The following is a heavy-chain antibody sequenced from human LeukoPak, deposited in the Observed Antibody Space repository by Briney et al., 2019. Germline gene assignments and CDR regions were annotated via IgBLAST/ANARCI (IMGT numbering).Heavy chain of an antibody. CDR3: ARESVVVVAATNRPYYYMDV. D-gene: IGHD2-15*01. CDR2: ISSSGSTI. J-gene: IGHJ6*03. CDR1: GFTFSSYE. Sequence: PGGSLRLSCAASGFTFSSYEMNWVRQAPGKGLEWVSYISSSGSTIYYADSVKGRFTISRDNAKNSLYLQMNSLRAEDTAVYYCARESVVVVAATNRPYYYMDVWGKGTTVTIPS. V-gene: IGHV3-48*03.